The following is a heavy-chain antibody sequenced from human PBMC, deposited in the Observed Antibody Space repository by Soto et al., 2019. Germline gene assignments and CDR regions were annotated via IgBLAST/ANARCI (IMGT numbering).Heavy chain of an antibody. CDR1: GYTFTSYY. Sequence: GASVKVSCKSSGYTFTSYYIHWVRQAPGQGLEWMGIINPSGGRATYAQTFQGRVTMTSDTSSSTVYMELGSLISEDMAVYYCARAAAPGSGPRMDGGGKGTTVTVS. CDR2: INPSGGRA. D-gene: IGHD6-13*01. J-gene: IGHJ6*03. CDR3: ARAAAPGSGPRMDG. V-gene: IGHV1-46*01.